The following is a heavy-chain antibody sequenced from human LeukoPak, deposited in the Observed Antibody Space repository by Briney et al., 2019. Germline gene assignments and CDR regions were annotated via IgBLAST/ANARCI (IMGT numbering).Heavy chain of an antibody. CDR3: ARPKIKFGGSDAFDI. Sequence: ASVKVSCKASGYTFNSYDIHWVRQATGQGLEWMGRINPNSGNTDYAQNFQGRVTMIRSTSISTVYMELTSLRSEDTGVYFCARPKIKFGGSDAFDIWGQGTMVTVSS. J-gene: IGHJ3*02. V-gene: IGHV1-8*01. D-gene: IGHD3-16*01. CDR2: INPNSGNT. CDR1: GYTFNSYD.